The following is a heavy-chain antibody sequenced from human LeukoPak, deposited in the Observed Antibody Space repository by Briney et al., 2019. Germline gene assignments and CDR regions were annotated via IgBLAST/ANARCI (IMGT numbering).Heavy chain of an antibody. CDR2: IYTSGST. CDR1: GGSISSGSYY. Sequence: SQTLSLTCTVSGGSISSGSYYWSWIRQPAGKGLEWIGRIYTSGSTNYNPSLKSRVTISVDTSKNQFSLKLSSVTAADTAVYYCARSRGYYYGSGSYYPRYYFDYWGQGTLVTVSS. CDR3: ARSRGYYYGSGSYYPRYYFDY. J-gene: IGHJ4*02. D-gene: IGHD3-10*01. V-gene: IGHV4-61*02.